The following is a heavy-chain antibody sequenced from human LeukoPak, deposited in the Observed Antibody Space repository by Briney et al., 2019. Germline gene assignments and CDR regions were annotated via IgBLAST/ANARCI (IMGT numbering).Heavy chain of an antibody. CDR2: IDPSDSFT. CDR3: ARLEGDDILTGYYLPMYYFDY. Sequence: GESLNISCKGSGYSFTSYWISWVRQMPGKGLEWMGRIDPSDSFTNYSPSFQGHVTISADKSISTAYLQWSSLKASDTAMYYCARLEGDDILTGYYLPMYYFDYWGQGTLVTVSS. J-gene: IGHJ4*02. V-gene: IGHV5-10-1*01. CDR1: GYSFTSYW. D-gene: IGHD3-9*01.